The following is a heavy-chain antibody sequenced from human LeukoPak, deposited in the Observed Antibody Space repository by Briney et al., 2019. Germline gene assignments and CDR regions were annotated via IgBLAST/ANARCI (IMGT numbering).Heavy chain of an antibody. J-gene: IGHJ4*02. D-gene: IGHD1-26*01. V-gene: IGHV4-61*02. CDR1: GVSISSASYY. Sequence: PSETLSLTCTVSGVSISSASYYWSWIRQPAGKGLEWIGRIYISGSTNYKSSLKSRVTISLDTSKNQFSLKLSSVTAADTAVYYCARGGGELLGFDYWGQGTLVTVSS. CDR3: ARGGGELLGFDY. CDR2: IYISGST.